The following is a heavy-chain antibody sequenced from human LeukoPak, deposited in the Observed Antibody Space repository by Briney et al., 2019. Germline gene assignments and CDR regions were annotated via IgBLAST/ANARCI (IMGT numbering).Heavy chain of an antibody. CDR3: ARADVFLTGYYRPASN. Sequence: ASVKVSCKASGYTFTGYYMHWVRQAPGQGLEWMGVINPSGGSTSYAQKLQGRVTVTSDASTSTVYMELRSLRSEDTAVYYCARADVFLTGYYRPASNWGQGTLVTVSS. CDR2: INPSGGST. V-gene: IGHV1-46*04. CDR1: GYTFTGYY. D-gene: IGHD3-9*01. J-gene: IGHJ4*02.